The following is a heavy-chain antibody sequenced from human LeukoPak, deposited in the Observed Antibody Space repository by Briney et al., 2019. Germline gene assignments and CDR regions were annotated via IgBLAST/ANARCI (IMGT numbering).Heavy chain of an antibody. J-gene: IGHJ4*02. V-gene: IGHV3-30*18. D-gene: IGHD4-17*01. CDR3: AKGDRIPTVPYFDY. Sequence: PGGSLRLSCAASGFTFSSYGMHWVRQAPGKGLEWVAVISYDGSNKYYADSVKGRFTISRDNSKNTLYLQMNSLRAEDTAVYYCAKGDRIPTVPYFDYWVQGTLVTVHS. CDR2: ISYDGSNK. CDR1: GFTFSSYG.